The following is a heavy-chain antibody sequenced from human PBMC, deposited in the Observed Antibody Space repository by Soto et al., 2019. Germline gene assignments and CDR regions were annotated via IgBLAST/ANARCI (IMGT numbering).Heavy chain of an antibody. CDR3: ARATYWNYGIDY. D-gene: IGHD1-7*01. J-gene: IGHJ4*02. Sequence: SVKVSCMASVGIFSRYPIHSLRQPAGQGLEWMRGIMPIFGTANYAQKFQGRVTITADESTSTAYMELRSLRSEDTAAYYCARATYWNYGIDYWGQGTLVTVS. CDR2: IMPIFGTA. V-gene: IGHV1-69*13. CDR1: VGIFSRYP.